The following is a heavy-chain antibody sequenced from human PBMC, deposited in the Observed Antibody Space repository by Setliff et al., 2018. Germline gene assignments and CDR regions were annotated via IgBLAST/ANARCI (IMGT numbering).Heavy chain of an antibody. CDR1: GYTFSTYG. D-gene: IGHD7-27*01. J-gene: IGHJ3*01. CDR2: ISNSKATT. CDR3: ARRWETGDQDAYDL. Sequence: ASVKVSCKASGYTFSTYGVGWVRQAPGQRLEWMGWISNSKATTNYAQNLQGRITMTTDTSTSTVYMELRGLRPDDTAVYYCARRWETGDQDAYDLWGQGTMVTVSS. V-gene: IGHV1-18*01.